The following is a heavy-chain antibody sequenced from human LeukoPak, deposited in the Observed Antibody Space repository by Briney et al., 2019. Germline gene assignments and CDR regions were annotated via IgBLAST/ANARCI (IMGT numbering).Heavy chain of an antibody. D-gene: IGHD1-1*01. CDR3: AREGVDWNHSVYYFDY. CDR1: GYTFTGYY. Sequence: ASVNLSCKASGYTFTGYYMHWVRQAPGQGLEWVGCITPNSGGTNYAQKLQGRVTMTRDTSISTAYMEMSRLRSDDTAVYYCAREGVDWNHSVYYFDYWGQGTLVTVSS. J-gene: IGHJ4*02. CDR2: ITPNSGGT. V-gene: IGHV1-2*02.